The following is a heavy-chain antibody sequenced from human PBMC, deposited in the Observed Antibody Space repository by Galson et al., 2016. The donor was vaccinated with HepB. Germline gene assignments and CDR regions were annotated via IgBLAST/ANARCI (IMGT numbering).Heavy chain of an antibody. J-gene: IGHJ5*01. CDR1: GDSVSSSSTG. CDR3: ARGYFKAGFDS. D-gene: IGHD3-9*01. CDR2: TYYNSKWNN. Sequence: CAISGDSVSSSSTGWNWIRQSPSRGLEWLGRTYYNSKWNNDHAVSEKSRVIINPDTSKNQFSLQLNSVTPEDTAVYYCARGYFKAGFDSWGQGTLVTVSS. V-gene: IGHV6-1*01.